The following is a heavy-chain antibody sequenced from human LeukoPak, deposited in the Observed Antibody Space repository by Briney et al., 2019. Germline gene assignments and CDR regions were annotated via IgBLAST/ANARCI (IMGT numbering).Heavy chain of an antibody. D-gene: IGHD4-17*01. V-gene: IGHV4-30-4*08. CDR1: GGSIYTANYY. J-gene: IGHJ4*02. CDR2: ISYSGTP. CDR3: ARDQYGDFEDY. Sequence: PSQTLSLTCNVSGGSIYTANYYWTWIRQPPGKGLEWIGYISYSGTPYYNPSLNSRVTISLDTSKNQFSLILNSVTAADTAMYYCARDQYGDFEDYWGQGTLVTVSS.